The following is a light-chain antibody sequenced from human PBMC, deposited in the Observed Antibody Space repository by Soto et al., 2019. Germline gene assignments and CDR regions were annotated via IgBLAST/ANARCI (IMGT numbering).Light chain of an antibody. V-gene: IGKV3-15*01. J-gene: IGKJ2*01. CDR3: QQGHNWPFT. CDR1: QSISSE. Sequence: EIVMTQSPATLSVSPGESATLSCRASQSISSELAWYQQKPGQPPRLLIYGASTRATGVPARFTGSGSGSDFTLTISGLQSEDFAVYYCQQGHNWPFTFGQGTRRAI. CDR2: GAS.